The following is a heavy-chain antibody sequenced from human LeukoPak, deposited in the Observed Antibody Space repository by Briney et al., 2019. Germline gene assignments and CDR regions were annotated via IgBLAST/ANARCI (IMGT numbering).Heavy chain of an antibody. CDR2: ILYDGSNK. CDR3: ARGYFRDFWSGPGV. CDR1: GFTFSSYA. V-gene: IGHV3-30-3*01. D-gene: IGHD3-3*01. J-gene: IGHJ6*02. Sequence: PGGSLRLSCAASGFTFSSYAMHWVRQAPGKGLEWVAVILYDGSNKYYADSVKGRFTISRDNSKNTLYLQMNSLRAEDTAVYYCARGYFRDFWSGPGVWGQGTTVIVSS.